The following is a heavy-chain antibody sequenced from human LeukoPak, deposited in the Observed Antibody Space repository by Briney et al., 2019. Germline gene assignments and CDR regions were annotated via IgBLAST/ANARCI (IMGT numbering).Heavy chain of an antibody. D-gene: IGHD6-13*01. CDR1: GGSISSYY. J-gene: IGHJ5*02. CDR3: ARLPRSSSWNWFDP. V-gene: IGHV4-59*12. CDR2: IYYSGST. Sequence: SETLSLTCTVSGGSISSYYWSWIRQPPGKGLEWIGYIYYSGSTNYNPSLKSRVTISVDTSKNQFSLKLSSVTAADTAVYYCARLPRSSSWNWFDPWGQGTLVTVSS.